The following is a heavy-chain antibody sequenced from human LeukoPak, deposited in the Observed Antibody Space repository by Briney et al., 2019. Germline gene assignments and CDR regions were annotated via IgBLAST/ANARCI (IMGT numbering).Heavy chain of an antibody. D-gene: IGHD2-21*01. CDR3: ARHIPFDC. CDR2: INADEDRA. Sequence: PGGSLRLSCAASGLTFSDYWMHWVRQAPGKGLVWVSHINADEDRAAYADSVKGRFTISRDNARNTLYLQMNSLRAEDTAVYYCARHIPFDCWGQGTLVTVSS. J-gene: IGHJ4*02. V-gene: IGHV3-74*01. CDR1: GLTFSDYW.